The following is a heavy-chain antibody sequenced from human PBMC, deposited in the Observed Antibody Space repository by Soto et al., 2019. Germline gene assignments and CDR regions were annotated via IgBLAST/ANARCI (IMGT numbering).Heavy chain of an antibody. Sequence: AXVKVSCKASGYTLTCYYMHWVRQAPGQGLEWMGWINPNSGGTNYAQKFQGWVTMTRDTSISTAYMELSRLRSDDTAVYYCARDGYSYGLPTDYWGQGTLVTVS. J-gene: IGHJ4*02. V-gene: IGHV1-2*04. CDR2: INPNSGGT. CDR1: GYTLTCYY. CDR3: ARDGYSYGLPTDY. D-gene: IGHD5-18*01.